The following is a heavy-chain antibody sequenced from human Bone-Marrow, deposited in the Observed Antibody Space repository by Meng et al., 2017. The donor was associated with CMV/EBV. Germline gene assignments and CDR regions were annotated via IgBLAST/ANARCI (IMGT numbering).Heavy chain of an antibody. V-gene: IGHV1-8*01. CDR3: ARDRVSDSSGYYPILDY. J-gene: IGHJ4*02. D-gene: IGHD3-22*01. CDR1: GYTFTSYD. CDR2: MNPNSGNT. Sequence: SVKVSCKASGYTFTSYDINWVRQATGQGLEWMGWMNPNSGNTGYAQKFQGRVTMTRYTSISTAYMELSSLRSEDTAVYYCARDRVSDSSGYYPILDYWGQGTLVTVSS.